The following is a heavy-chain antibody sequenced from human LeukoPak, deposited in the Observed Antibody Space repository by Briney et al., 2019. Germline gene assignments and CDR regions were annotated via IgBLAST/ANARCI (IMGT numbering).Heavy chain of an antibody. J-gene: IGHJ4*02. V-gene: IGHV3-7*01. CDR2: IKQDGSEK. D-gene: IGHD6-19*01. CDR1: GFTFSSYW. Sequence: GGSLRLSCAASGFTFSSYWMRWVRQAPGKGLEWVASIKQDGSEKYYVDSVKGRFTISRDNAKNSLYLQMNSLRAEDTAVYYCARDIHSSGWYYFDYWGQGTLVTVSS. CDR3: ARDIHSSGWYYFDY.